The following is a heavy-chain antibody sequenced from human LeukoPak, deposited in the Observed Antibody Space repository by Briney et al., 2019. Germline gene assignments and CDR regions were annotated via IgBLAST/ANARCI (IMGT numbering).Heavy chain of an antibody. CDR1: GASIKSLY. J-gene: IGHJ4*02. CDR3: AGSQWELPWTYFY. D-gene: IGHD1-26*01. V-gene: IGHV4-59*01. CDR2: ISFDGST. Sequence: SETLSLTCTVSGASIKSLYWSWVRQPPGRRLEWIGYISFDGSTNYNPSLKSRVTISVDASQNHFSLKLTSVTAADTAVYHCAGSQWELPWTYFYWGLGTLVTVAS.